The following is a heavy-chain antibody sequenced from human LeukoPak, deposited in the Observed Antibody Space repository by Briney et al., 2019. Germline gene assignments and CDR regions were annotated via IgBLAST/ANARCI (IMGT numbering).Heavy chain of an antibody. J-gene: IGHJ3*02. D-gene: IGHD3-9*01. CDR3: ASAYYDILTGRRGYAFDI. CDR2: INAGNGNT. Sequence: ASVKVSCKASGYTFTSYGISWVRQAPGQRLEWMGWINAGNGNTKYSQKFQGRVTITRDTSASTAYMELSSLRSEDTAVYYCASAYYDILTGRRGYAFDIWGQGTMVTVSS. CDR1: GYTFTSYG. V-gene: IGHV1-3*01.